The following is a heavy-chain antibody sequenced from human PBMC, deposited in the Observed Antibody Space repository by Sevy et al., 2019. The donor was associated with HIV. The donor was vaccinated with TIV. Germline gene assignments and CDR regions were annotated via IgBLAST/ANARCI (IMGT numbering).Heavy chain of an antibody. V-gene: IGHV3-7*01. J-gene: IGHJ6*02. CDR3: AGDWGDDFDDRRASYYYFYGMDV. CDR1: GFTFSIYW. CDR2: IKQDGSEK. D-gene: IGHD4-17*01. Sequence: GGSLRLSCAASGFTFSIYWMTWVRQAPGKGLEWVANIKQDGSEKYYVDSVKGRFTISRDNAKNLLYLQLNSLRADDTAVYYCAGDWGDDFDDRRASYYYFYGMDVWGQGTTVTVSS.